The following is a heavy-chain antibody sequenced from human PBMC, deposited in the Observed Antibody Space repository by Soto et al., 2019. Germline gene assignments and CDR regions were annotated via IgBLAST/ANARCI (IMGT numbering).Heavy chain of an antibody. J-gene: IGHJ4*02. D-gene: IGHD2-21*02. CDR1: GFTFSSFN. CDR2: ISTNSKDI. V-gene: IGHV3-21*01. Sequence: EVHLVESGGGLVKPGGSLRLSCAASGFTFSSFNMNWVRQAPGKGLEWVSSISTNSKDIYYAASLKGRFTISRDNANSSLFLQMSGLRAEDTALYYCAKDSRPFGGDSGHDSWGQGTLVSVSS. CDR3: AKDSRPFGGDSGHDS.